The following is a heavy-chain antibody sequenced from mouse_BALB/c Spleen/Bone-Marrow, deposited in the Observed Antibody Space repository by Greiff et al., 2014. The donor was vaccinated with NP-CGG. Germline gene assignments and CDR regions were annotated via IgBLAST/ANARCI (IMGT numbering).Heavy chain of an antibody. V-gene: IGHV14-3*02. D-gene: IGHD2-4*01. Sequence: EVQLQQSGAELVKPGASVKLSCTASGFNIKDTYMHWVKQRPEQGLEWIGRIDPANGNNKYDPKFQGNATITADTSSNTAYLQLSSLTSEDTAVYYCANYDYGWYFDVWGAGTTVTVSS. CDR2: IDPANGNN. J-gene: IGHJ1*01. CDR3: ANYDYGWYFDV. CDR1: GFNIKDTY.